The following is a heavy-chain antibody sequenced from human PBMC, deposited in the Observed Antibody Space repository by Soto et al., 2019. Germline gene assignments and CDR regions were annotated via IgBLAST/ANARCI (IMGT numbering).Heavy chain of an antibody. V-gene: IGHV3-23*01. CDR2: ISGSGVST. Sequence: PGGSLRLSCASSGFTFSSFAMGGVRQGPGKGLEWVSAISGSGVSTYYADSVKGRFTISRDNSKNTLYLQMNSLRAEDTAVYYCAKSPGMYYYDSSGYYHYDYWGQGT. CDR3: AKSPGMYYYDSSGYYHYDY. D-gene: IGHD3-22*01. J-gene: IGHJ4*02. CDR1: GFTFSSFA.